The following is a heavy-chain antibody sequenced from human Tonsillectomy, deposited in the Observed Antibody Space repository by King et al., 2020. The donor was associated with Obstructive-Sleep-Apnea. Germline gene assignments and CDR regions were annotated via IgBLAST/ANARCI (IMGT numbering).Heavy chain of an antibody. CDR2: SYHSGST. Sequence: QLQESGPGLVKPSETLSLTCTVSGYSISSDDYWGGIRQPPGKGLEGIATSYHSGSTYYNPSLKSRVTIAVDTSKNQFSLRLRSVTAADTAVYYCARVGPSQTDYWGQGTLVTVSS. V-gene: IGHV4-38-2*02. CDR1: GYSISSDDY. J-gene: IGHJ4*02. CDR3: ARVGPSQTDY. D-gene: IGHD3-16*01.